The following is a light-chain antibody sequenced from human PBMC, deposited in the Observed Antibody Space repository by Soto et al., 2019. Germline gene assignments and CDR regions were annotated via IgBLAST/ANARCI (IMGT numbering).Light chain of an antibody. V-gene: IGLV4-69*01. CDR2: LNSDGSH. Sequence: QSVLTQSPSASASLGASVKLTCTLSSGHSSYAIAWHQQQPEKGPRYLMKLNSDGSHSKGDGIPDRFSGSSSGAERYLTISSLQSEDEADYSCQTWGTGIVVFGGGTKRTVL. J-gene: IGLJ2*01. CDR1: SGHSSYA. CDR3: QTWGTGIVV.